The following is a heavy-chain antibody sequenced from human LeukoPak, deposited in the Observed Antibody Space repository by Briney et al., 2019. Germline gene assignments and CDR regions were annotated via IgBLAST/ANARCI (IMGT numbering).Heavy chain of an antibody. J-gene: IGHJ3*02. D-gene: IGHD3-3*01. CDR1: GGSIGSGGYY. CDR2: IYYSGST. V-gene: IGHV4-31*03. Sequence: SETLSLTCNVSGGSIGSGGYYWSWIRQHPGKGLEWIGYIYYSGSTYYNPSLKSRVTISVDTSKNQFSLKLSSVTAADTAVYYCARDQTIFGVVGAFDIWGQGTMVTVSS. CDR3: ARDQTIFGVVGAFDI.